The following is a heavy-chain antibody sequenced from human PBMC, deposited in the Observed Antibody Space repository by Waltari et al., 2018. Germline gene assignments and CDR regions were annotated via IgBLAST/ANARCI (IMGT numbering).Heavy chain of an antibody. CDR1: GGSISSSSYY. CDR3: ASPGDYDSSGYYYYYYGMDV. V-gene: IGHV4-39*01. D-gene: IGHD3-22*01. CDR2: IYYSGRT. Sequence: QLQLQESGPGLVKPSETLSLTCTVSGGSISSSSYYWGWIRQPPGKGLEWIGSIYYSGRTDYNPSLKSRVTISVDTSKNQFSLKLSSVTAADTAVYYCASPGDYDSSGYYYYYYGMDVWGQGTTVTVSS. J-gene: IGHJ6*02.